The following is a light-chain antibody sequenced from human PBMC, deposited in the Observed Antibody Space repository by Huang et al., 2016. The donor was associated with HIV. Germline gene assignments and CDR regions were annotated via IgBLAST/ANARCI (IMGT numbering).Light chain of an antibody. CDR2: GAS. CDR3: QQYHNWPYT. Sequence: EIIMTQSSANLSLSPGEGASLSCRANQSVATNLAWYLHRPGQSPRILSFGASTRASGLPGRFSGSGSGTQFTLTVSGLQSEDFAVYYCQQYHNWPYTFGQGTKLEI. CDR1: QSVATN. J-gene: IGKJ2*01. V-gene: IGKV3-15*01.